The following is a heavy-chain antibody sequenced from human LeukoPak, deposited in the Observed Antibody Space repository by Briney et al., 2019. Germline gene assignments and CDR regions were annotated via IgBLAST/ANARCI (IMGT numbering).Heavy chain of an antibody. J-gene: IGHJ4*02. Sequence: GRSLRLSCAASGFTFSSYGMHWVRQAPGKGLEWVAVISYDGSNKYYADSVKGRFTISRDNSKNTLYLQMNSLRAEDTAVYYCARDLAGSSFDYWGQGALVTVSS. D-gene: IGHD6-13*01. CDR1: GFTFSSYG. CDR3: ARDLAGSSFDY. CDR2: ISYDGSNK. V-gene: IGHV3-30*03.